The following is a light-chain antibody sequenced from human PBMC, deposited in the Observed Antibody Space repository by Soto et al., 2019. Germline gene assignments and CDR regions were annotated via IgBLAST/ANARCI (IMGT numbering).Light chain of an antibody. CDR1: SSDVGGYKY. Sequence: QSVLTQPASVSGSPGQSITISCTGTSSDVGGYKYVSWYQHHADKAPKLMIYEVSNRPSGVSNRFSGSKSGNTASLTIYGLQAEDEADYYCSSFSSNTTLYVFGTGTKLTV. CDR2: EVS. V-gene: IGLV2-14*01. J-gene: IGLJ1*01. CDR3: SSFSSNTTLYV.